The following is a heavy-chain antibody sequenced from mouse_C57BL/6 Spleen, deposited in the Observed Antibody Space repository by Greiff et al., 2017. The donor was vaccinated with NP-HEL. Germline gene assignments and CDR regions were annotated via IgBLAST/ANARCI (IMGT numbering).Heavy chain of an antibody. Sequence: VQLQQSGTELVKPGASVKLSCKASGYTFTSYWMHWVKQRPGQGLEWIGNINPSNGGTNYNEKFKSKATLTVDKSSSTAYMQLSSLTSEDSAVYYCARAETAQATNFDYWGQGTTLTVSS. J-gene: IGHJ2*01. CDR3: ARAETAQATNFDY. D-gene: IGHD3-2*02. CDR1: GYTFTSYW. V-gene: IGHV1-53*01. CDR2: INPSNGGT.